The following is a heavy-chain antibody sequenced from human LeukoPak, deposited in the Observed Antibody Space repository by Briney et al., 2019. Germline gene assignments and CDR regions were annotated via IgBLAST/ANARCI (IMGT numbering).Heavy chain of an antibody. CDR3: ATRRAYCSSTSCYAGEEYFQH. CDR2: IIPIFGTA. CDR1: GYTFTGYY. D-gene: IGHD2-2*01. J-gene: IGHJ1*01. V-gene: IGHV1-69*13. Sequence: SVKVSCKASGYTFTGYYIHWVRQAPGQGLEWMGGIIPIFGTANYAQKFQGRVTITADESTSTAYMELSSLRSENTAVYYCATRRAYCSSTSCYAGEEYFQHWGQGTLVTVSS.